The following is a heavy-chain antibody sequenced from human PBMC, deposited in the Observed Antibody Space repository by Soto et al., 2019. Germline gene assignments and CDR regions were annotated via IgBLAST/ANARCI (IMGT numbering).Heavy chain of an antibody. D-gene: IGHD3-10*01. V-gene: IGHV3-30*18. CDR3: AKDGLVKGVY. CDR2: ISYDGSNK. Sequence: GGSLRLSCAASGFTFSSYGMHWVRQAPGKGLEWVAVISYDGSNKYYADSVKGRFTISRDNSKNTLYLQMNSLRAEDTAVYYCAKDGLVKGVYWGQGTLVTVSS. CDR1: GFTFSSYG. J-gene: IGHJ4*02.